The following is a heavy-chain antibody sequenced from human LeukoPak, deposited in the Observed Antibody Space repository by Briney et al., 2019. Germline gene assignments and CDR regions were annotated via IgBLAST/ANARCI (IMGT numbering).Heavy chain of an antibody. CDR3: ARLGRNWFDP. V-gene: IGHV4-4*09. J-gene: IGHJ5*02. D-gene: IGHD1-26*01. CDR1: GGSISSYY. CDR2: IYTSGST. Sequence: PSETLSLTCTVSGGSISSYYWSWIRQPPGKGLEWIGYIYTSGSTNYNPSLKSRVTISVGTSKNQFSLKLSSVTAADTAVYYFARLGRNWFDPRGQGTLVTVSS.